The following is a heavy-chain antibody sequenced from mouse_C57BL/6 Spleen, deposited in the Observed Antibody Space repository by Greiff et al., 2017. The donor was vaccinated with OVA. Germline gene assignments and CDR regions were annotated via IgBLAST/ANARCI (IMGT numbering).Heavy chain of an antibody. CDR2: IDPSDSYT. CDR1: GYTFTSYW. D-gene: IGHD3-2*02. J-gene: IGHJ2*01. CDR3: ARLGSSGYGFDY. V-gene: IGHV1-50*01. Sequence: QVHVKQPGAELVKPGASVKLSCKASGYTFTSYWMQWVKQRPGQGLEWIGEIDPSDSYTNYNQKFKGKATLTVDTSSSTAYMQLSSLTSEDSAVYYCARLGSSGYGFDYWGQGTTLTVSS.